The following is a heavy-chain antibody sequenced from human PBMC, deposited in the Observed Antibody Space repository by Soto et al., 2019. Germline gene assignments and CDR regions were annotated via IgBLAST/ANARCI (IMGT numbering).Heavy chain of an antibody. J-gene: IGHJ6*02. Sequence: ASVKVSCKASGYTFTSYGISWVRQAPGQGLEWMGWISAYNGNTNYAQKLQGRVTMTTDTATSTAYMELRSLRSDDTAVYYCAKYLLVYSSSWGLYYYYGMDVWGQGTTVTVSS. V-gene: IGHV1-18*01. D-gene: IGHD6-13*01. CDR2: ISAYNGNT. CDR1: GYTFTSYG. CDR3: AKYLLVYSSSWGLYYYYGMDV.